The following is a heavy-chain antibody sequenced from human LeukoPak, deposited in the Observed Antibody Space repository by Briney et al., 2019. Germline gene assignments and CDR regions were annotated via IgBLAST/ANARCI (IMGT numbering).Heavy chain of an antibody. CDR2: INPNSGGT. CDR3: ARDKFPSSGWYY. CDR1: GYTFTGYY. V-gene: IGHV1-2*02. Sequence: ASVKVSCKASGYTFTGYYMHWVRQAPGQGLEWMGWINPNSGGTNYAQKFQGRVTMTRDTSISTAYMELSRLRSDDTAVYYCARDKFPSSGWYYWGQGTLVTVSS. J-gene: IGHJ4*02. D-gene: IGHD6-19*01.